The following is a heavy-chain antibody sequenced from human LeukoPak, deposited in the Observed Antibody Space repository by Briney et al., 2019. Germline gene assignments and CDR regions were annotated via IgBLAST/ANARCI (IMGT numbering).Heavy chain of an antibody. V-gene: IGHV1-18*01. Sequence: GASVKVSCKASGYTFTSYGISWVRQAPGQGLEWMGWISAYNGNTNYAQKLQGRVTMTTDTSTSTAYMELRSLRSDDTAVYYCAREPPRSRIPGQFDPWGQGTLVTVSS. D-gene: IGHD3-10*01. CDR3: AREPPRSRIPGQFDP. J-gene: IGHJ5*02. CDR2: ISAYNGNT. CDR1: GYTFTSYG.